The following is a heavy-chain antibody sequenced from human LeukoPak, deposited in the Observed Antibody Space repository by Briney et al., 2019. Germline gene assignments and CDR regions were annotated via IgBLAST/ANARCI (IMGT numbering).Heavy chain of an antibody. V-gene: IGHV4-39*01. J-gene: IGHJ6*02. CDR2: IYYSGST. D-gene: IGHD3-10*01. CDR1: GGSISSSSYY. CDR3: ARDYYGSGSYYKGGPYYYYYGMDV. Sequence: PETLSLTCTVSGGSISSSSYYWGWIRQPPGKGLEWIGSIYYSGSTYYNPSLKSRVTISVDTSKNQFSLKLSSVTAADTAVYYCARDYYGSGSYYKGGPYYYYYGMDVWGQGTTVTVSS.